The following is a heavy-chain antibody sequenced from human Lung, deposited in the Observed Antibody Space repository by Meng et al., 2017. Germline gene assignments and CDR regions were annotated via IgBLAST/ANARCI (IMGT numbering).Heavy chain of an antibody. V-gene: IGHV3-15*01. CDR3: ATGAAAADH. Sequence: EVQLVESGGGLVKPGGSLRLSCVASGFSFTDAWMSWVRQAPGKGLEWAGRIKSNSDGGTTDYAAPVKGRFTISRDDSKNTLYLQMNSLITEDTAVYFCATGAAAADHWGQGTLVTVSS. CDR2: IKSNSDGGTT. D-gene: IGHD6-13*01. J-gene: IGHJ4*02. CDR1: GFSFTDAW.